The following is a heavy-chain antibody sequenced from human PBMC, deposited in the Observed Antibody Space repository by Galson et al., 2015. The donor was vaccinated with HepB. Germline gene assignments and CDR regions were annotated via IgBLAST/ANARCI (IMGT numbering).Heavy chain of an antibody. V-gene: IGHV3-23*01. D-gene: IGHD3-22*01. CDR2: ISSSGVTT. Sequence: SLRLSCAASGFPFSTYAMSWVRQAPGKGLEWVSTISSSGVTTYYADSVKGRFTISRDNSKNTVYLQMNSLRADDTAVYYCANPPYPYYYETTGYWYYFDYWGQGTLVTVSS. CDR1: GFPFSTYA. CDR3: ANPPYPYYYETTGYWYYFDY. J-gene: IGHJ4*02.